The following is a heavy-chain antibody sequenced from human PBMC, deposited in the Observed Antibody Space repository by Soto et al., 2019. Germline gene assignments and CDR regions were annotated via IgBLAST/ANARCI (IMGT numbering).Heavy chain of an antibody. J-gene: IGHJ4*02. Sequence: QVQLVQSGAEVKKPGASVRVSCKAFDYTFTNFGISWVRQAPGRGLEWMGWISGYNGDTTYAQKFQGRVTMTTDTLTNTAYLELIRLTSDDTSVYYCARDPQSVWFAKLKKGVDYWGQGTLVTVSS. V-gene: IGHV1-18*01. CDR1: DYTFTNFG. D-gene: IGHD3-10*01. CDR3: ARDPQSVWFAKLKKGVDY. CDR2: ISGYNGDT.